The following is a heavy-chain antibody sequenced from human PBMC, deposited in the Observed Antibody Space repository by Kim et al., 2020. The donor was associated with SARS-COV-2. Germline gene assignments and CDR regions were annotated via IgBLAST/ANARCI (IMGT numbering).Heavy chain of an antibody. CDR1: GFTFSSCA. D-gene: IGHD3-22*01. CDR3: AREIVESSGYLGEAEYF. Sequence: GGSLRLSCAASGFTFSSCAMHWVRQAPGKGLEWVAYIPYDGSNTYYADSVKGRFTISRDNSKNTLYLQMNSLRAEDTAIYYCAREIVESSGYLGEAEYF. J-gene: IGHJ1*01. CDR2: IPYDGSNT. V-gene: IGHV3-30*04.